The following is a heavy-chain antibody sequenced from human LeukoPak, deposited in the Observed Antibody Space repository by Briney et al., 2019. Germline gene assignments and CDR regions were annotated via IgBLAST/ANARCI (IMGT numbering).Heavy chain of an antibody. CDR1: GYTFTDYY. D-gene: IGHD2-8*02. CDR2: FNPNSGGT. V-gene: IGHV1-2*07. CDR3: ARDVESLVVDY. J-gene: IGHJ4*02. Sequence: ASVKVSCKASGYTFTDYYIHWVRQAPGQGLEWMGWFNPNSGGTNYANKFQGRVTMTSDTSISTVYMDLSSLNSDDTAVYYCARDVESLVVDYWGQGTLVRVSS.